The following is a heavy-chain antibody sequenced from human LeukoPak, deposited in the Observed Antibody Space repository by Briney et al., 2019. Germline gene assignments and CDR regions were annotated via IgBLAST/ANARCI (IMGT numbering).Heavy chain of an antibody. CDR2: IYPGDSDT. Sequence: GESLKISCKGSGYSFTSYWIGWVRQMPGKGLEWMGIIYPGDSDTRYSPSFQGQVTISADKSISTAYLQWSSLKAADTAVYYCARGRRPRYYYYYGMDVWGQGTTVTVSS. V-gene: IGHV5-51*01. CDR1: GYSFTSYW. CDR3: ARGRRPRYYYYYGMDV. J-gene: IGHJ6*02. D-gene: IGHD3-9*01.